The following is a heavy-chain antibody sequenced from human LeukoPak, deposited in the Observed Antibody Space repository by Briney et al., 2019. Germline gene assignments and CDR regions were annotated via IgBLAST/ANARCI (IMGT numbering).Heavy chain of an antibody. J-gene: IGHJ4*02. D-gene: IGHD1-14*01. CDR2: ISSSGSAI. V-gene: IGHV3-48*01. CDR1: GFPLSSYS. CDR3: VRVKGIYFDY. Sequence: PGGSLRLSCAASGFPLSSYSINWVRQAPGKVLEWVSYISSSGSAIYYVDSVKGRFAVSRDNAKNSLFLQMNSPRAEDTAVYYFVRVKGIYFDYWGQGGLVTVSS.